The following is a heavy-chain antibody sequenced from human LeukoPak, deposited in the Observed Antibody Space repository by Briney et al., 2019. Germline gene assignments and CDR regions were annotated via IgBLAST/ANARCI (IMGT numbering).Heavy chain of an antibody. CDR3: ARVIAAAGTIDY. CDR1: GCTFSSYA. V-gene: IGHV1-69*13. J-gene: IGHJ4*02. CDR2: IIPIFGTA. D-gene: IGHD6-13*01. Sequence: SVKVSCKASGCTFSSYAISWVRQAPGQGLEWMGGIIPIFGTANYAQKFQGRVTITADESTSTAYMELSSLRSEDTAVYYCARVIAAAGTIDYWGQGTLVTVSS.